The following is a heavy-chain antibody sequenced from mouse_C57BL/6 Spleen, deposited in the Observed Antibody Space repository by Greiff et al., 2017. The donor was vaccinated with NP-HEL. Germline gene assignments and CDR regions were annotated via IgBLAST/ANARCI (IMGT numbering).Heavy chain of an antibody. CDR1: GYSFTDYN. J-gene: IGHJ3*01. CDR3: ASGTGLLAY. CDR2: INPNNGGT. V-gene: IGHV1-22*01. D-gene: IGHD4-1*01. Sequence: EVQLQQSGPELVKPGASVKMSCKASGYSFTDYNMHWVKQSHGKSLEWIGYINPNNGGTSYNQKFKGKATLTVNKSSSTAYMEVRSLTAEDSAVFYCASGTGLLAYWGQGTLVTVSA.